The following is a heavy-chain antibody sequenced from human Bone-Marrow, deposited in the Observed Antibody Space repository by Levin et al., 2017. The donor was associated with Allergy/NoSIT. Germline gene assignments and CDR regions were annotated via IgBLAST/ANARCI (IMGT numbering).Heavy chain of an antibody. Sequence: GGSLRLSCAASGFTFSSYEMNWVRQAPGKGLEWVSYISSSGSTIYYADSVKGRFTISRDNAKNSLYLQMNSLRAEDTAVYYCARAGPTTTVTTYHYYYYYYMDVWGKGTTVTVSS. CDR1: GFTFSSYE. D-gene: IGHD4-11*01. V-gene: IGHV3-48*03. CDR3: ARAGPTTTVTTYHYYYYYYMDV. CDR2: ISSSGSTI. J-gene: IGHJ6*03.